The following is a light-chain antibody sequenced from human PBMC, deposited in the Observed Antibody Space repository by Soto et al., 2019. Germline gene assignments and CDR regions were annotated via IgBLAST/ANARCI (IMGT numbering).Light chain of an antibody. Sequence: EIVWTQSPATLSLSPGERATLSCRASQSVSSYLACYQQKPGQAPRLLIYDASNRATGIPARFSGSGSGTDFTLTISSLQPEDFATYDCQQRYSTPITFGQGTRLEIK. J-gene: IGKJ5*01. CDR3: QQRYSTPIT. V-gene: IGKV3-11*01. CDR1: QSVSSY. CDR2: DAS.